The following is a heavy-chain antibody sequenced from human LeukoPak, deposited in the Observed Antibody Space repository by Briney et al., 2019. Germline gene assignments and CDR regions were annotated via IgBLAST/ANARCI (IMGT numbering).Heavy chain of an antibody. CDR3: AKLWFGESAHFDY. J-gene: IGHJ4*02. Sequence: IICSCVSTYYADSVKGRFTMSRDNSKNTLHLQMNSLRAADTAVYYCAKLWFGESAHFDYWGQGTLVTVSA. CDR2: IICSCVST. V-gene: IGHV3-23*01. D-gene: IGHD3-10*01.